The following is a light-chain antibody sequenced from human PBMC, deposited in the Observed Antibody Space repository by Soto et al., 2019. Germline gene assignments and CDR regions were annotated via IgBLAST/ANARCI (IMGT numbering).Light chain of an antibody. CDR2: AVS. Sequence: QSALTQPASVSGSPGQSITISCTGTSSDVGDHNYVSWYQQHPGKAPKLMIYAVSDRPSGVSTRYSGCKSGNTASLTISGLQAEDGADYHCSSYSTTPHVFLGGGTK. CDR1: SSDVGDHNY. V-gene: IGLV2-14*03. CDR3: SSYSTTPHVF. J-gene: IGLJ2*01.